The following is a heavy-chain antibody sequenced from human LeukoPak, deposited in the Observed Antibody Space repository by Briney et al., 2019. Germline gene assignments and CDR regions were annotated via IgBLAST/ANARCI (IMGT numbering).Heavy chain of an antibody. J-gene: IGHJ6*03. D-gene: IGHD1-14*01. CDR1: GLIFSSYS. Sequence: PGGSLRLSCAACGLIFSSYSMKWVRQAPGRGLEWRSYISSSGTTIYYADSVQGRFSISTDNAKTSLYLQMPSLNAEDTAVYYCARNRFPLTGTTNNYYYIDVWGKGPTVTASS. CDR2: ISSSGTTI. CDR3: ARNRFPLTGTTNNYYYIDV. V-gene: IGHV3-48*04.